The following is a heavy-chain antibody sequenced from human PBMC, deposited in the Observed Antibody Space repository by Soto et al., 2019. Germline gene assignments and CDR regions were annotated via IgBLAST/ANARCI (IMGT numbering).Heavy chain of an antibody. D-gene: IGHD1-26*01. Sequence: QVQLVESGGGVVQPGRSLRLSCAASGFTFSSYGMHWVRQAPGKGLEWVAVISYDGSNKYYADSVKGRFTISRDNSKNTLYLQMNSLRAEDTAVYYCAKDRPSGSRPYYYGMDVWGQGTPVTVSS. CDR1: GFTFSSYG. CDR3: AKDRPSGSRPYYYGMDV. CDR2: ISYDGSNK. J-gene: IGHJ6*02. V-gene: IGHV3-30*18.